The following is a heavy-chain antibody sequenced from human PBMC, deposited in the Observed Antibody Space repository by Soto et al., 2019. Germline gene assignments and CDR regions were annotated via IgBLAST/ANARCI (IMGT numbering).Heavy chain of an antibody. Sequence: LETLSLTCTVSGGSSSSYYWSWIRQPPGKGLEWIGYIYYSGSTNYNPSLKSRVTISVDTSKNQFSLKLSSVTAADTAVYYCARLPLGYCSSTSCRATFDPWGQGTLVTVS. CDR3: ARLPLGYCSSTSCRATFDP. D-gene: IGHD2-2*01. CDR1: GGSSSSYY. V-gene: IGHV4-59*08. CDR2: IYYSGST. J-gene: IGHJ5*02.